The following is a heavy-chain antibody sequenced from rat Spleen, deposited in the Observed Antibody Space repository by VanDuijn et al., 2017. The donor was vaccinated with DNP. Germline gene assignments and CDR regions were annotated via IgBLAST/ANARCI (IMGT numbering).Heavy chain of an antibody. D-gene: IGHD1-11*01. V-gene: IGHV5S10*01. Sequence: EVQLVESGGGLVQPGRSLKVSCAASGFTFSDYNMAWVRQAPKKGLEWVATITYDGSRTYYRDSVKGRFTISRDNAKSTLYLQMDSLRYEDTATYYCTTFEGRNAWGQGTSVTVSS. CDR3: TTFEGRNA. J-gene: IGHJ4*01. CDR2: ITYDGSRT. CDR1: GFTFSDYN.